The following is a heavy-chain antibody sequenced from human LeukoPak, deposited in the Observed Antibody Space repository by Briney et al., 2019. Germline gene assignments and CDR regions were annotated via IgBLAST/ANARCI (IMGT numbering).Heavy chain of an antibody. Sequence: GGSLRLSCAASGFTFSSYSMNWVRQAPGKGLEWVSSISSSSSYIYHADSVKGRFTISRDNAKNSLYLQMNSLRAEDTAVYYCAREGVESSSSVYYYMDVWGKGTTVTVSS. V-gene: IGHV3-21*01. CDR1: GFTFSSYS. CDR2: ISSSSSYI. CDR3: AREGVESSSSVYYYMDV. J-gene: IGHJ6*03. D-gene: IGHD6-6*01.